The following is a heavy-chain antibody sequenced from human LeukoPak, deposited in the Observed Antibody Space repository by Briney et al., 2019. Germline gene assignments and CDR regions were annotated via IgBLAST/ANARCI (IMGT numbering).Heavy chain of an antibody. CDR2: ISSSGSTI. J-gene: IGHJ4*02. V-gene: IGHV3-48*03. D-gene: IGHD6-13*01. CDR3: ARAGYSSSWYDY. CDR1: GFTFSSYE. Sequence: PGGSLRLSCAASGFTFSSYEMNWVRQVPGKGLEWVSYISSSGSTIYYADSVKGRFTISRDNAKNSLYLQMNSLRAEDTAVYYCARAGYSSSWYDYWGQGTLVTVSS.